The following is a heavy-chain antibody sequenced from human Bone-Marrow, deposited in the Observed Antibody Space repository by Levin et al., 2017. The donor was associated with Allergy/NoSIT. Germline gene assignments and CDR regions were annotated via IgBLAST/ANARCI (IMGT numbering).Heavy chain of an antibody. J-gene: IGHJ4*02. CDR1: GGSISTTY. CDR3: ARNRAFGWYYDY. V-gene: IGHV4-4*02. CDR2: TSLGEKT. D-gene: IGHD3-16*01. Sequence: SQTLSLTCVVSGGSISTTYWTWVRQPPGKGLEWIGETSLGEKTNYNPSLKSRVTISVDKPKNQISLKLNSVTAADTAVYFCARNRAFGWYYDYWGQGALVTVSS.